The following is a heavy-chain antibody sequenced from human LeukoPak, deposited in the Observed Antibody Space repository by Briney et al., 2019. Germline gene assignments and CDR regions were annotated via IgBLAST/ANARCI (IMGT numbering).Heavy chain of an antibody. CDR3: ARDQEGFDY. J-gene: IGHJ4*02. V-gene: IGHV3-7*01. CDR1: GLTFSSSW. CDR2: INPDGIKR. Sequence: GGSLRLSCAVSGLTFSSSWMDWVRQAPGKGLEWVASINPDGIKRYSADSVKGRFTISRDNARNSLYLQMDSLRVEDTAFYYCARDQEGFDYWGQGTVVTVSS.